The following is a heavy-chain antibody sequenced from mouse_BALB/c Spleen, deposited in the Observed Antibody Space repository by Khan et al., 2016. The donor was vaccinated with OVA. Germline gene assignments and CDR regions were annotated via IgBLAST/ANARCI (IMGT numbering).Heavy chain of an antibody. Sequence: EVQLQESGPGLVKPSQTVSLTCTVTGISITTGNYRWSWIRQFPGNKLEWIGYIYYSGTITYNPSLTSRTTITRDTSKNQFFLEMNSLTAEDTATDYCARDGNGDGGFDYWGQGTTLTVSS. CDR3: ARDGNGDGGFDY. CDR2: IYYSGTI. J-gene: IGHJ2*01. CDR1: GISITTGNYR. V-gene: IGHV3-5*02. D-gene: IGHD4-1*01.